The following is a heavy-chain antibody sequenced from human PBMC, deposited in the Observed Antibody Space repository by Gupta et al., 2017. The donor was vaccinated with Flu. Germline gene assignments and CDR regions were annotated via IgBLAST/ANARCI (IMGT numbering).Heavy chain of an antibody. D-gene: IGHD6-13*01. Sequence: EVQLVESGGGLVKPGGSLRLSCAASGITLRTSSMNWVRQAPGKGLEWVSSISSSGVYTFYSDSVKGRFTISRDNAKNSLYLQMNGLTAQDTAVYYCVSSGLWDTSSWPYFGLDVWGQGTTVTVSS. J-gene: IGHJ6*02. CDR2: ISSSGVYT. V-gene: IGHV3-21*01. CDR3: VSSGLWDTSSWPYFGLDV. CDR1: GITLRTSS.